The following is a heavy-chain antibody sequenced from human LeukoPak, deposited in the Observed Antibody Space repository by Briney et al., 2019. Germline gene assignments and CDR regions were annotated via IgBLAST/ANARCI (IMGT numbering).Heavy chain of an antibody. D-gene: IGHD6-13*01. CDR1: GYSFTGYY. V-gene: IGHV1-2*02. J-gene: IGHJ6*03. CDR3: ARDFGYSSSWYTPIYYMDV. CDR2: INPNSGGT. Sequence: ASVTVSCKSSGYSFTGYYMHWVRQAPGQGLEWMGWINPNSGGTNYAQKFQGRVTMTRDTSISTAYMELSRLRSDDTAVYYCARDFGYSSSWYTPIYYMDVWGKGTTVTISS.